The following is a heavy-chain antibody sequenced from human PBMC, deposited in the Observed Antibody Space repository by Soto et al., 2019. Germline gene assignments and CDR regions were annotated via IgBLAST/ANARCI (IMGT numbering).Heavy chain of an antibody. CDR1: GYTFTSYG. Sequence: ASVKVSCKAAGYTFTSYGISWGRQAPGQGLEWMGWISAYNGNTNYAQKLQGRVTMTTDTSTSTAYMELRSLRSDDTAVYYCARVPHEVVVVAARPLAYWGQGTLVTVSS. D-gene: IGHD2-15*01. CDR2: ISAYNGNT. V-gene: IGHV1-18*01. CDR3: ARVPHEVVVVAARPLAY. J-gene: IGHJ4*02.